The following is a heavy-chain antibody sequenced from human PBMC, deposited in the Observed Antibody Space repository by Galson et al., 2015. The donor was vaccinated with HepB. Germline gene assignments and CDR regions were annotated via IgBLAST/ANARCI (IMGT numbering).Heavy chain of an antibody. D-gene: IGHD5-12*01. CDR1: GYNFTNYW. J-gene: IGHJ6*02. V-gene: IGHV5-51*01. Sequence: QSGAEVKKPGESLKISCKGSGYNFTNYWIGWVRQMPGKGLQWMGIIYPGDSDTESRPSFQGQVSISVDKSISTAYLQWSSLKASDTAMYYCARRGYSGYFYYGMDVWGQGTTVTVSS. CDR2: IYPGDSDT. CDR3: ARRGYSGYFYYGMDV.